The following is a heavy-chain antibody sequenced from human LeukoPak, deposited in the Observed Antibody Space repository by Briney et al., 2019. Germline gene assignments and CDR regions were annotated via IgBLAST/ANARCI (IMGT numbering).Heavy chain of an antibody. V-gene: IGHV4-59*13. CDR2: IYYSGST. Sequence: PSETLSHTCAVSGGSLSSYFWSWLRQPPGKGLEWVGHIYYSGSTTYNPSPKSRVTISVDTSMNQFSLKLSSVTAADTAVYYCAREGDTAMGAWASGDYYGMDVWGKGTTVTVSS. J-gene: IGHJ6*04. D-gene: IGHD5-18*01. CDR1: GGSLSSYF. CDR3: AREGDTAMGAWASGDYYGMDV.